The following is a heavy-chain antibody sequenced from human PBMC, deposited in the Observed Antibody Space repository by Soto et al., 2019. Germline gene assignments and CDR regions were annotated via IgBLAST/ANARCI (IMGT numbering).Heavy chain of an antibody. D-gene: IGHD3-16*01. CDR2: IYDSGSA. CDR3: ARQSSRLVMPYY. V-gene: IGHV4-39*01. Sequence: SETLSLTCTVSGDSISSTSYYWGWIHQPPGKGLEWIGNIYDSGSAYYNPSLKSRVTISVDASKNQFSLKLSSVTAADTAVYYCARQSSRLVMPYYWGQGTLVTVSS. CDR1: GDSISSTSYY. J-gene: IGHJ4*02.